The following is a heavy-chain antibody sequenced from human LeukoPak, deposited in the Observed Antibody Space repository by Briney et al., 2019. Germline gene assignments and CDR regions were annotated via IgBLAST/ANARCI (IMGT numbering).Heavy chain of an antibody. V-gene: IGHV1-18*01. CDR2: ISAYNGNT. D-gene: IGHD3-22*01. Sequence: GASVKVSCKASGYTFTSYGISWVRQAPGQGLEWMGWISAYNGNTNYAQKLQGRVTTTTDTSTSTAYMELRSLRSDDTAVYYCARGPYYYDSSGYYYHRFDYWGQGTLVTVSP. J-gene: IGHJ4*02. CDR3: ARGPYYYDSSGYYYHRFDY. CDR1: GYTFTSYG.